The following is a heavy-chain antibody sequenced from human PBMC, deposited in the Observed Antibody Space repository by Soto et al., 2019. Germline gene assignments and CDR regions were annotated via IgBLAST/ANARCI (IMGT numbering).Heavy chain of an antibody. J-gene: IGHJ3*02. Sequence: QVQLVESGGGVVQPGRSLRLSCAASGFTFSSYAMHWVRQAPGKGLEWVAVISYDGSNKYYADSVKGRFTISRDNSKNKLYLQMNSLRAEDTAVYYCARDRGSYGDDAFDIWGQGPMVTVSS. CDR2: ISYDGSNK. D-gene: IGHD1-26*01. CDR3: ARDRGSYGDDAFDI. V-gene: IGHV3-30-3*01. CDR1: GFTFSSYA.